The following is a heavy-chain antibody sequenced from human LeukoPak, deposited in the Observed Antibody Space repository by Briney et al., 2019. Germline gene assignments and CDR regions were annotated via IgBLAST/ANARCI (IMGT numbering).Heavy chain of an antibody. J-gene: IGHJ4*02. V-gene: IGHV1-18*01. Sequence: ASVKVSCKASGYTFTSYGISWVRQAPGQGLEWMGWISPYNGNTDYSQKLQGRVTMTTNTSISTAYMELSSLRSEDTAVYYCARGPAAGYWGQGTLVTVSS. D-gene: IGHD6-13*01. CDR3: ARGPAAGY. CDR2: ISPYNGNT. CDR1: GYTFTSYG.